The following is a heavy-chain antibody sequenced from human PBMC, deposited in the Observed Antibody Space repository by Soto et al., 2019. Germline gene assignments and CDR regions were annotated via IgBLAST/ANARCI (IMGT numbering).Heavy chain of an antibody. V-gene: IGHV4-39*01. CDR2: IYYSGST. CDR3: ARHGGIAAAGTTDY. CDR1: GGSISSSSYY. J-gene: IGHJ4*02. D-gene: IGHD6-13*01. Sequence: PSETLSLTCTVSGGSISSSSYYWGWIRQPPGKGLEWIGSIYYSGSTYYNQSLKSRVTISVETSKNQLTLKLSSVTAADTAVYYCARHGGIAAAGTTDYWGQGTLVTVSS.